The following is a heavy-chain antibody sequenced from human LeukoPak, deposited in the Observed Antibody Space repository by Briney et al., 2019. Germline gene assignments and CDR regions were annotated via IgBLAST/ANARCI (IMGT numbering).Heavy chain of an antibody. J-gene: IGHJ4*02. CDR3: ASNFRSIHGTISGVVSSY. Sequence: ASVKVSCKASGGTFSSYTISWVRQAPGQGLEWMGRIIPILGIANYAQKFQGRVTITADKSTSTAYMELSSLRSEDTAVYYCASNFRSIHGTISGVVSSYWGQGTLVTVSS. CDR1: GGTFSSYT. V-gene: IGHV1-69*02. D-gene: IGHD3-3*01. CDR2: IIPILGIA.